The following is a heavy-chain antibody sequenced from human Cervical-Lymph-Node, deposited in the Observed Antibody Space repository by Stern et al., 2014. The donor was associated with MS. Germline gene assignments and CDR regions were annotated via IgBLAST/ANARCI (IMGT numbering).Heavy chain of an antibody. CDR2: VIPIFGTE. Sequence: VQLVESGAEVKKAGSSVKVSCKASGGTFSSSATSWVRQSPGHGLAWMGGVIPIFGTETQAQKFQGRVPTTPDHSTSTASMGLSSLRSEDTAVYYCARGELKEGLVRGMDVWGQGTTVTVSS. CDR3: ARGELKEGLVRGMDV. D-gene: IGHD1-26*01. V-gene: IGHV1-69*01. J-gene: IGHJ6*02. CDR1: GGTFSSSA.